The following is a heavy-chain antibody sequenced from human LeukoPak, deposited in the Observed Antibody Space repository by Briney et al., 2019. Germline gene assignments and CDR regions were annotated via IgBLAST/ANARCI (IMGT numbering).Heavy chain of an antibody. CDR2: ISYDGSNK. D-gene: IGHD2-2*01. CDR1: GFTFSSYA. Sequence: GGSLRLSCAASGFTFSSYAMHWVRQAPGKGLEWVAVISYDGSNKYYADSVKGRFTISRDNSKNTLYLQMNSLRAEDTAVYYCARALGYCSSTSCYALSYWGQGTLVTVSS. J-gene: IGHJ4*02. CDR3: ARALGYCSSTSCYALSY. V-gene: IGHV3-30*04.